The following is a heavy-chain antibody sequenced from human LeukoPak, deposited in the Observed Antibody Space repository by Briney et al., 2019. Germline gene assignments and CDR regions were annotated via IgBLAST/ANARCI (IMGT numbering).Heavy chain of an antibody. J-gene: IGHJ4*02. CDR3: ASPVAGTRYFDY. V-gene: IGHV1-69*13. CDR1: GGTFSSYA. Sequence: ASVKVSCKASGGTFSSYAISWERQAPGQGLEWMGGIIPIFGTANYAQKFQGRVTITADESTSTAYMELSSLRSEDTAVYYCASPVAGTRYFDYWGQGTLVTVFS. D-gene: IGHD6-19*01. CDR2: IIPIFGTA.